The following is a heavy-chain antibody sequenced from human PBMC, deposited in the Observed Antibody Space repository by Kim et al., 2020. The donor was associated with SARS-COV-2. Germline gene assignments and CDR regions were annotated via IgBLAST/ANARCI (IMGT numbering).Heavy chain of an antibody. CDR2: TYYRSKWYN. J-gene: IGHJ5*02. V-gene: IGHV6-1*01. CDR3: ARDFLPGHYWYSSSSNSFDP. D-gene: IGHD6-13*01. CDR1: GDSVSSNSAA. Sequence: SQTLSLTCAISGDSVSSNSAAWNWIRQSPSRGLEWLGRTYYRSKWYNDYAVSVKSRITINPDTSKNQFSLQLNSVTPEDTAVYYCARDFLPGHYWYSSSSNSFDPWGQGTLVTVSS.